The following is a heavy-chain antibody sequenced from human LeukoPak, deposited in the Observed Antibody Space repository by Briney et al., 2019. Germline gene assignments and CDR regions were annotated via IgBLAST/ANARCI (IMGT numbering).Heavy chain of an antibody. CDR2: VKQDGSEK. CDR1: GFTFNTYW. J-gene: IGHJ4*02. V-gene: IGHV3-7*01. CDR3: ASVGESQIPTATLDY. Sequence: PGGSLRLSCAASGFTFNTYWMSWVRQAPGKGLEWVANVKQDGSEKYYVDSVKGRFTISRDNAKNSLYLQMNSLRVEDTAVYYCASVGESQIPTATLDYWGQGTLLTVSS. D-gene: IGHD2/OR15-2a*01.